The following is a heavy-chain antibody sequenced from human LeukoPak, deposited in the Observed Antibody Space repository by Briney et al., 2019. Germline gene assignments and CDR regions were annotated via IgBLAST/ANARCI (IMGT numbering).Heavy chain of an antibody. CDR3: ARDYSSSWYVSRRYYYYYMDV. Sequence: ASVTVSCKASGYTFIGYYMQWVRQAPGEGLEWMGWINHNSRGTNYAQKFQGRVTITRDTSISTAYMELSRLRSDDTAVYYCARDYSSSWYVSRRYYYYYMDVWGKGTTVTISS. D-gene: IGHD6-13*01. CDR1: GYTFIGYY. CDR2: INHNSRGT. V-gene: IGHV1-2*02. J-gene: IGHJ6*03.